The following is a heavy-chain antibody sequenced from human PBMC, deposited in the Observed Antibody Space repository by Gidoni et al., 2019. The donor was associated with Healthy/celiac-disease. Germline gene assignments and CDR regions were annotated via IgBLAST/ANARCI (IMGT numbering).Heavy chain of an antibody. D-gene: IGHD2-15*01. J-gene: IGHJ5*02. CDR3: AKEECSGGSCYDWFDP. CDR2: ISGSGGST. Sequence: EVQLLESGGGLVQPGGSLRLSCAASGFTFSSYAMSWVRQAPVKGLEWVAAISGSGGSTYYADSVKGRFTISRDNSKNTLYLQMNSLRAEDTAVYYCAKEECSGGSCYDWFDPWGQGTLVTVSS. V-gene: IGHV3-23*01. CDR1: GFTFSSYA.